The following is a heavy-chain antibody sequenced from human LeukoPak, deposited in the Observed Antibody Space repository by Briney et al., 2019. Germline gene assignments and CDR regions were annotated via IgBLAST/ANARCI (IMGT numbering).Heavy chain of an antibody. V-gene: IGHV3-33*06. J-gene: IGHJ3*02. CDR2: VWFEGTDK. Sequence: GGSLRLSCEASGFTFSNHAMHWVRQAPGKGLDWVAVVWFEGTDKYYADSVKGRFTVSRDNSKNTLHLQMNSLRAEDSGVYFCAKGYNDFWSGHNHAVDMWRLGTMVTVSS. D-gene: IGHD3-3*01. CDR3: AKGYNDFWSGHNHAVDM. CDR1: GFTFSNHA.